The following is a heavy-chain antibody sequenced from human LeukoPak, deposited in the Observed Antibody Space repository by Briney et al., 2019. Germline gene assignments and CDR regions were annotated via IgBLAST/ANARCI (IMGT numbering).Heavy chain of an antibody. J-gene: IGHJ4*02. CDR2: ITSSGSST. V-gene: IGHV3-64*01. CDR1: GFIFYSYA. Sequence: PGGSLRLSCAASGFIFYSYAMHWVRQAPGRGLEYVSAITSSGSSTFYANSVKGRFTISRDNSKNTLYLQMGSLRPDDMAVYYCARGQPGYYDSSGYPPQVRGDYWGQGTLVTVSS. CDR3: ARGQPGYYDSSGYPPQVRGDY. D-gene: IGHD3-22*01.